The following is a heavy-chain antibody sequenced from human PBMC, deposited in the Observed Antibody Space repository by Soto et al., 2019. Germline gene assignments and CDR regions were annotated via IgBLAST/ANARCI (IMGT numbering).Heavy chain of an antibody. CDR2: MNPNSGNT. V-gene: IGHV1-8*01. Sequence: ASVKVSCKASGYTFTSYDINWVRQATGQGLEWMGWMNPNSGNTGYAQKFQGRVTMTRNTSISTAYMELSSLRSEDTAVYYCARGLGDYGDYFTAGPYYYMDVWGKGTTVTVSS. CDR1: GYTFTSYD. J-gene: IGHJ6*03. D-gene: IGHD4-17*01. CDR3: ARGLGDYGDYFTAGPYYYMDV.